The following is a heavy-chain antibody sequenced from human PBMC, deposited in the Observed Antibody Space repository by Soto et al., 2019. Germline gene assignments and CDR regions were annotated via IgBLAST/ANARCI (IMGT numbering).Heavy chain of an antibody. CDR1: GGSINTAGYY. CDR2: IYTSGST. Sequence: PSETLSLTCNVTGGSINTAGYYWSWIRQVPGKGLEWIGRIYTSGSTNYNPSLKSRVTMSVDTSKNQFSLKLSSVTAADTAVYYCASSSLYGMDVWGQGTTVT. CDR3: ASSSLYGMDV. J-gene: IGHJ6*02. V-gene: IGHV4-61*02.